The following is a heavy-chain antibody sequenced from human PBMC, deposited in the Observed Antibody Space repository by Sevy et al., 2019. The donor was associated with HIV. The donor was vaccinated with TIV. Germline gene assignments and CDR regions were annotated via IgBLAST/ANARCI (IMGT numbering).Heavy chain of an antibody. D-gene: IGHD2-21*01. CDR3: AKDINRGCDGVNCYSYYYYFYGLDV. CDR1: GFPFNDHA. V-gene: IGHV3-9*01. Sequence: GGSLRLSCAASGFPFNDHAMHWVRQVPGKGLEWVSGISWNSRNIGYADSVKGRFTISRDNARNFVDLEMNSLRPEDTAFYYCAKDINRGCDGVNCYSYYYYFYGLDVWGQGTTVTVSS. J-gene: IGHJ6*02. CDR2: ISWNSRNI.